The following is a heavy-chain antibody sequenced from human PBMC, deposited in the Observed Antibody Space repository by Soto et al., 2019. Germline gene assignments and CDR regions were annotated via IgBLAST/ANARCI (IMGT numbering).Heavy chain of an antibody. Sequence: SETLSLTCAVYGGSFSGYYWSWILQPPGKGLEWIGEINHSGSTNYNPSLKSRVTISVDTSKNQFSLKLSSVTAADTAVYYCARLYPPLRGSSWLDYWGQGTLVTVS. V-gene: IGHV4-34*01. CDR3: ARLYPPLRGSSWLDY. D-gene: IGHD6-13*01. CDR2: INHSGST. J-gene: IGHJ4*02. CDR1: GGSFSGYY.